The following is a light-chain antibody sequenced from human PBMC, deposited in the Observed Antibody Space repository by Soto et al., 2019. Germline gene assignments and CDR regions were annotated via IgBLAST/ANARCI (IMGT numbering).Light chain of an antibody. CDR3: YSYTSSSTVL. CDR1: SSDIGGYNY. J-gene: IGLJ2*01. V-gene: IGLV2-14*01. CDR2: DVS. Sequence: QSVLTQPDSVSGYPGQSNTISCTGISSDIGGYNYVSWYQQHPGKAPKLMIYDVSNRRSGVSNRFSGSKSGNTASLTISGLQAEDEADYYCYSYTSSSTVLFGGRTKLTVL.